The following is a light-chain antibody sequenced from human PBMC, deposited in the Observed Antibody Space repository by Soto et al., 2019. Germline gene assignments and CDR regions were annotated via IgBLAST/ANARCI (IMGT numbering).Light chain of an antibody. CDR2: DVN. Sequence: QSVLTQPASVSGSPGQSITISCTGTSSDVGGYNYVSWYQHHPGKAPKLMIYDVNNRPSGISNRFFGSKSGNTASLTISGLQTEDEADYYCSSYSSSGTLYVFGTGIKLTVL. J-gene: IGLJ1*01. V-gene: IGLV2-14*01. CDR1: SSDVGGYNY. CDR3: SSYSSSGTLYV.